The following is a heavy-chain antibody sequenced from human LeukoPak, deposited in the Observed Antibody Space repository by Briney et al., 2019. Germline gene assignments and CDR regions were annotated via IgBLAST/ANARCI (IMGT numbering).Heavy chain of an antibody. V-gene: IGHV3-30*02. J-gene: IGHJ6*03. CDR3: AKGSKAVVFTRDHYMDV. CDR2: IRYDGSGK. D-gene: IGHD3-22*01. CDR1: GFTFSSYG. Sequence: PGGSLRLSCAASGFTFSSYGMHWVRQAPGKGLEWVAFIRYDGSGKYCADSVKGRFTISRDNSKSTLYLQMNSLRAEDTAVYYCAKGSKAVVFTRDHYMDVWGKGTTVTFSS.